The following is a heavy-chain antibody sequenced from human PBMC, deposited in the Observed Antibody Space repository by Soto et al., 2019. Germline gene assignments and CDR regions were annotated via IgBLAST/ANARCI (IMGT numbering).Heavy chain of an antibody. V-gene: IGHV2-5*01. CDR3: ARGIEARPVFAFDV. Sequence: QSTLKESGPTLVKPTQTLTLTCSFSGFSLSTSGVGVGWIRQPPGKPLECLAHIYWSGDEHYSPSLKTRLSITKATSKNHVVLTTTNMDPVDTATYYCARGIEARPVFAFDVWVQGTMVTVSS. D-gene: IGHD6-6*01. CDR1: GFSLSTSGVG. J-gene: IGHJ3*01. CDR2: IYWSGDE.